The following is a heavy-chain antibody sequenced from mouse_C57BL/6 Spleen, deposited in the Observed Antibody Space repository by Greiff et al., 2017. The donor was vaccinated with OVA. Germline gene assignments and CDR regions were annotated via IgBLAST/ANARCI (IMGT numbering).Heavy chain of an antibody. V-gene: IGHV1-81*01. CDR2: IYPRSGNT. J-gene: IGHJ2*01. CDR3: AKWTMITRYFDY. Sequence: QVQLKESGAELARPGASVKLSCKASGYTFTSYGISWVKQRTGQGLEWIGEIYPRSGNTYYNEKFKGKATLTADKSSSTAYMELRSLTSEDSAVYFCAKWTMITRYFDYWGQGTTRTVSS. CDR1: GYTFTSYG. D-gene: IGHD2-4*01.